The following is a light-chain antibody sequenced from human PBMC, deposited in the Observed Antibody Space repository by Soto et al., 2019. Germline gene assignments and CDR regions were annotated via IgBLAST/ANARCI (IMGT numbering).Light chain of an antibody. CDR3: TSYVGSNIWV. J-gene: IGLJ3*02. Sequence: QSALTQPPSASGSLGQSVTISCTGTSSDVGAYKYVSWYQQYPGKAPKLMIYEVSKRPSGVPDRFSGSKSGNTASLTVSGHQAEDEADYYCTSYVGSNIWVFGGGTKLTVL. CDR1: SSDVGAYKY. V-gene: IGLV2-8*01. CDR2: EVS.